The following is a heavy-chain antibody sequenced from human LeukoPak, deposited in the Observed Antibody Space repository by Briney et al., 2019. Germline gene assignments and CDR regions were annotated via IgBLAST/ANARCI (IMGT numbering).Heavy chain of an antibody. CDR3: ARHTSYGHFDY. V-gene: IGHV4-59*08. J-gene: IGHJ4*02. D-gene: IGHD3-10*01. Sequence: SETLSLTCTVSGGSISSHYWSWVRQPPGKGLEWIGYIYDSGSTNYNPSLKSRVTISVDTSKNQFSLKLSSVTAADTAVYYCARHTSYGHFDYWGQGTLVTASS. CDR1: GGSISSHY. CDR2: IYDSGST.